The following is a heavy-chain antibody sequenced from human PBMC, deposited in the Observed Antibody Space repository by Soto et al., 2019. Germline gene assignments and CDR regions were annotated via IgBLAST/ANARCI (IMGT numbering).Heavy chain of an antibody. D-gene: IGHD2-15*01. CDR2: IYSGGDT. V-gene: IGHV3-53*01. CDR3: ARDCSGGSCYPALGA. J-gene: IGHJ5*02. CDR1: GFSVSSHY. Sequence: EVQLVESGGGLIQPGGSLRLPCAASGFSVSSHYMSWVRQAPGKGLEWVSFIYSGGDTYYADSVKGRFTISRDNYKNTLYLQMNSLRVDDTAFYYCARDCSGGSCYPALGAWGQGTLVTVSS.